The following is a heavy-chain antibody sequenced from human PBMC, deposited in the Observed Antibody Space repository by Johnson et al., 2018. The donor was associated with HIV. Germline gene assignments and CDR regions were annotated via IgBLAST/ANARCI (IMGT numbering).Heavy chain of an antibody. D-gene: IGHD5-18*01. CDR3: AKDGYSYVFDAFDI. CDR2: ISWNSGSI. CDR1: GFSFSDSA. Sequence: VESGGGVVQPGRSLRLSCAASGFSFSDSAMHWVRQAPGKGLEWVAGISWNSGSIGYADSVKGRFTISRDNAKNSLYLQMNSLRAEDTALYYCAKDGYSYVFDAFDIWGQGTMVTVSS. V-gene: IGHV3-9*01. J-gene: IGHJ3*02.